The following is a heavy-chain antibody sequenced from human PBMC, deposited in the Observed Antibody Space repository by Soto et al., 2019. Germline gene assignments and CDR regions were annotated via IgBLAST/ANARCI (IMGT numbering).Heavy chain of an antibody. CDR2: INPGNGDT. CDR3: ARNSFISGDDDSYYFDY. J-gene: IGHJ4*02. D-gene: IGHD2-21*02. CDR1: GYTFTRDA. Sequence: ASVKVSCKASGYTFTRDAMHGVRQAPGQRPEWMGWINPGNGDTKYSENLQGRVTFARDTSASTTYMELGSLRSEDTAVYFCARNSFISGDDDSYYFDYWGQGTPVTVSS. V-gene: IGHV1-3*01.